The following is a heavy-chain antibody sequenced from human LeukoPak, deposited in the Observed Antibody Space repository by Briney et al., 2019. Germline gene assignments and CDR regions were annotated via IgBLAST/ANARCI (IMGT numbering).Heavy chain of an antibody. CDR3: AREWERAFDI. D-gene: IGHD1-26*01. V-gene: IGHV3-23*01. Sequence: GGSLRLSCAASGFTFSSYAMSWVRQAPGKGLEWVSGISDSGGSTYYADSVKGRFSISRDNSKNTLYLQMNSLRAEDTAVYYCAREWERAFDIWGQGTMVTVSS. CDR1: GFTFSSYA. CDR2: ISDSGGST. J-gene: IGHJ3*02.